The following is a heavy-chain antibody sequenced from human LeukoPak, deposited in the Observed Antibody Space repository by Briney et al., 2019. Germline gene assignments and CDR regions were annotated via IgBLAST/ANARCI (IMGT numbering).Heavy chain of an antibody. CDR3: AKRDTGYYFDY. CDR2: ISGGGGGT. V-gene: IGHV3-23*01. Sequence: GGSLRLSCEASGFTFSTSGMGRVRQAPGKGLEWVSSISGGGGGTYYADSVKGRFTISRDNSKNTLYLQMYSLRAEDTALYYCAKRDTGYYFDYWGQGTLVTVSS. J-gene: IGHJ4*02. D-gene: IGHD5-18*01. CDR1: GFTFSTSG.